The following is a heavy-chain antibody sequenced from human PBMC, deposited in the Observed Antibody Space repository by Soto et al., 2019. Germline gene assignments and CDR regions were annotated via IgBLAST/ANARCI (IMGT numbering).Heavy chain of an antibody. CDR2: VSSSGSST. J-gene: IGHJ4*02. Sequence: EVQLLESGGGLVQPGGSLRLSCAASGFTFSNYDMSWVRQAPGKGLEWVSGVSSSGSSTYYADSVKGRFTISRDNPKNTLYLQMSSLSAADTAVYYCARRDGAWNFVFWGQGTLVIVSS. V-gene: IGHV3-23*01. CDR1: GFTFSNYD. CDR3: ARRDGAWNFVF. D-gene: IGHD1-1*01.